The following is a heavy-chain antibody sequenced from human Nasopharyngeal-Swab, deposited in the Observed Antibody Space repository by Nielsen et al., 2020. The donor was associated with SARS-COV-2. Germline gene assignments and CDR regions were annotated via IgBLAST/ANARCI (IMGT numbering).Heavy chain of an antibody. CDR3: AREGGLLWFGESPEGGWFDP. J-gene: IGHJ5*02. V-gene: IGHV3-48*03. CDR2: ISSSGSTI. CDR1: GFTFSSYE. Sequence: GGSLRLSWAASGFTFSSYEMNWVRQAPGKGLGWVSYISSSGSTIYYADSVKGRFTISRDNAKNSLYLQMNSLRAEDTAVYYCAREGGLLWFGESPEGGWFDPWGQGTLVTVSS. D-gene: IGHD3-10*01.